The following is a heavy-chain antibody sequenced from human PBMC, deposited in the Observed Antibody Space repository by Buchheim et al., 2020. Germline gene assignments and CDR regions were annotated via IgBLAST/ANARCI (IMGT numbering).Heavy chain of an antibody. CDR1: GFTFSSYA. Sequence: QVQLVESGGGVVQPGRSLRLSCAASGFTFSSYAMHWVRQAPGKGLEWVAVISYDGSNKYYADSVKGRFTISRDNSKNTLYLQMNSLRAEDTAVYYCAGGELLAFDYWGQGTL. CDR3: AGGELLAFDY. CDR2: ISYDGSNK. J-gene: IGHJ4*02. D-gene: IGHD1-26*01. V-gene: IGHV3-30-3*01.